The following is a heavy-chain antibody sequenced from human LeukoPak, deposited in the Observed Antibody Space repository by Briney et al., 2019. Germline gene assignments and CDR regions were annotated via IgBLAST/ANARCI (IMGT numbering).Heavy chain of an antibody. CDR2: ISGSGGT. J-gene: IGHJ4*02. V-gene: IGHV3-23*01. Sequence: PGGSLRLSCAASGFTFSNYAMTWVRQAPGKGLEWVSTISGSGGTYYADSLKGRFTISRDNSKNTLYLQMNSLRAEDTAVYYCARVFYGDSPNWGQGTLVTVSS. D-gene: IGHD4-17*01. CDR1: GFTFSNYA. CDR3: ARVFYGDSPN.